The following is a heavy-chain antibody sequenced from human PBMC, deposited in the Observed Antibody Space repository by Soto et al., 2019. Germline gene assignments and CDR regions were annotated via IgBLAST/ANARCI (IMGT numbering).Heavy chain of an antibody. Sequence: PVGSLRLSCAASGFTFSSYEMNWVRQAPGKGLEWVSYISSSGSTIYYADSVKGRFTISRDNAKNSLYLQMNSLRAEDTAVYYCAKVGRRFPVTLAFDIWGQGTMVTVSS. D-gene: IGHD3-10*01. CDR2: ISSSGSTI. V-gene: IGHV3-48*03. CDR1: GFTFSSYE. J-gene: IGHJ3*02. CDR3: AKVGRRFPVTLAFDI.